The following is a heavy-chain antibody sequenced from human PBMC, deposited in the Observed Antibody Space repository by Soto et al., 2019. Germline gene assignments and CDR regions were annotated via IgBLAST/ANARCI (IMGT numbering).Heavy chain of an antibody. CDR2: IYYSGST. J-gene: IGHJ6*02. CDR3: ARSPDSSGYYPRRYYYGMDV. Sequence: SETLSLTCTVSGGSISSSSYYWGWIRQPPGKGLEWIGSIYYSGSTYYNPSLNSRVTVSVDTSKNQFSLKVTSVTAADTAVYYCARSPDSSGYYPRRYYYGMDVWGQGTTVTVSS. D-gene: IGHD3-22*01. CDR1: GGSISSSSYY. V-gene: IGHV4-39*01.